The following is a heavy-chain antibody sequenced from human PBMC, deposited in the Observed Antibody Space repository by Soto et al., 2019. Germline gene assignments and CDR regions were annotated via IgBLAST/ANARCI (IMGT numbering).Heavy chain of an antibody. D-gene: IGHD3-22*01. J-gene: IGHJ6*02. Sequence: QVQLQESGPGLVRPSGTLSLTCAVSGDSIIGTGWWSWVRQSPGKGLDWIGEVYHSGATNYNPSLNSRVTIAVDTSRNQFSLNLGSVTAADTAVYYCVRNGYYSLDGWGQGTTVTVSS. CDR1: GDSIIGTGW. CDR3: VRNGYYSLDG. CDR2: VYHSGAT. V-gene: IGHV4-4*02.